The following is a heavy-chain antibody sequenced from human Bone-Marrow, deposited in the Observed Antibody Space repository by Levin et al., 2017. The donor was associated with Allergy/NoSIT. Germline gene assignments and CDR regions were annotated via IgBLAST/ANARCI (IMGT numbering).Heavy chain of an antibody. J-gene: IGHJ6*03. CDR1: GYTFTRYD. V-gene: IGHV1-8*01. CDR2: MNPNSGNT. D-gene: IGHD5-24*01. CDR3: TRGAFDRNYHVYMDV. Sequence: ASVKVSCKASGYTFTRYDINWVRQAIGQGLEWMGWMNPNSGNTGYAPKFQGRVTMTRNTSTGTAFMELTSLRSEDTAVYYCTRGAFDRNYHVYMDVWGKGTTVTVSS.